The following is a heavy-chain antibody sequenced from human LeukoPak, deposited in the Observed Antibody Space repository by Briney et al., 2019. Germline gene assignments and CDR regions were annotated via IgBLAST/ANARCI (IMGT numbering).Heavy chain of an antibody. Sequence: GGSLRLSCAASGFTFSSYAMSWVRQAPGKGLKRVSAISGSGGSTYYADSVKGRFTISRDNSKNTLYLQMNSLRAEDTAVYYCAKARPFVGQWLTYFDYWGQGTLVTVSS. CDR2: ISGSGGST. CDR1: GFTFSSYA. CDR3: AKARPFVGQWLTYFDY. V-gene: IGHV3-23*01. J-gene: IGHJ4*02. D-gene: IGHD6-19*01.